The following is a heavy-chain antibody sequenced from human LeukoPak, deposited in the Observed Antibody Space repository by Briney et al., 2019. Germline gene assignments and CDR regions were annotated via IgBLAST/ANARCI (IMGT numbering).Heavy chain of an antibody. J-gene: IGHJ5*02. CDR3: ARVGYCSSTSCYAGGNWFDP. D-gene: IGHD2-2*01. Sequence: ASVKVSCKASGYTFTSYGISWVRQAPGQGLEWMGWISAYSGNTNYAQKLQGRVTMTTDTSTSTAYMELRSLRSDDTAVYYCARVGYCSSTSCYAGGNWFDPWGQGTLVTVSS. V-gene: IGHV1-18*01. CDR2: ISAYSGNT. CDR1: GYTFTSYG.